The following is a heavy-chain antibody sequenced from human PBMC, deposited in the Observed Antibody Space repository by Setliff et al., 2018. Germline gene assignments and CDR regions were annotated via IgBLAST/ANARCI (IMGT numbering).Heavy chain of an antibody. CDR2: ISVSGSYL. Sequence: PGGSLRLSCEASGFSFREYYMSWIRQAPGKGLEWVSYISVSGSYLDYADSVKGRFTISRDNAKNSLYLQINSLRVEDTAVYYCSRQLGDWGQGTPVTVSS. CDR3: SRQLGD. CDR1: GFSFREYY. V-gene: IGHV3-11*06. J-gene: IGHJ4*02. D-gene: IGHD3-16*01.